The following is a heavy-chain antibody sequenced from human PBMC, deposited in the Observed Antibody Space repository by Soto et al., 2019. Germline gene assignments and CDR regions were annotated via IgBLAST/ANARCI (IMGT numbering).Heavy chain of an antibody. CDR2: ISDTGST. V-gene: IGHV4-59*01. D-gene: IGHD1-26*01. CDR1: GASLSSYY. CDR3: ASLIEYSGSSYNFDF. J-gene: IGHJ4*02. Sequence: QVQLQESGPGLVKPSETLSLTCTVSGASLSSYYWTWIRQPPGKGLEWIGYISDTGSTNYNPALKSRVTMSVDTSENQVSLKMSSVTAADTAVYYCASLIEYSGSSYNFDFWGQGTLVTVSS.